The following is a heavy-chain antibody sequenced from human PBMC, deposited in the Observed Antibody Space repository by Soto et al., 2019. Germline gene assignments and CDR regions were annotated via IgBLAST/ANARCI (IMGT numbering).Heavy chain of an antibody. CDR1: GXTFSDYY. V-gene: IGHV3-11*01. Sequence: SLSGAASGXTFSDYYMSCIRQAPGKRLEWVSYISSSGSTIYYADSVKGRFTISRDNAKNSLYLQMNSLRAVDTAVYCCARGLAVAGTREYYYYGMGVWGQGTTVTVSS. CDR2: ISSSGSTI. J-gene: IGHJ6*02. D-gene: IGHD6-19*01. CDR3: ARGLAVAGTREYYYYGMGV.